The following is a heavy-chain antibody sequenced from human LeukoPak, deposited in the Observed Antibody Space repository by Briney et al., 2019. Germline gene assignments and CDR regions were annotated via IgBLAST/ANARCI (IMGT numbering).Heavy chain of an antibody. V-gene: IGHV1-8*01. CDR1: GYTFHSYD. CDR2: MNPGTGNT. Sequence: ASVKVSCKASGYTFHSYDINWVRQATGQGLEWMGWMNPGTGNTGYAPRFLGRVTVTRDTSISTAYLHLTSLTLADTAVYYCARGRFDPWGQGTQVIVSS. J-gene: IGHJ5*02. CDR3: ARGRFDP.